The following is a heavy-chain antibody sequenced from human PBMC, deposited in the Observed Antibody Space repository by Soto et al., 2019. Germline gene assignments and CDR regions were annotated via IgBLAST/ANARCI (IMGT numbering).Heavy chain of an antibody. CDR2: MNPNSGNT. Sequence: ASVKVSCKASGYTFTSYDINWVRQATGQGLEWMGWMNPNSGNTGYAQKFQGRVTMTRNTSISTAYMELSSLRSEDTAVYYCARGRRGSGSYNWFDPWDQGTLVTVSS. V-gene: IGHV1-8*01. CDR3: ARGRRGSGSYNWFDP. D-gene: IGHD3-10*01. CDR1: GYTFTSYD. J-gene: IGHJ5*02.